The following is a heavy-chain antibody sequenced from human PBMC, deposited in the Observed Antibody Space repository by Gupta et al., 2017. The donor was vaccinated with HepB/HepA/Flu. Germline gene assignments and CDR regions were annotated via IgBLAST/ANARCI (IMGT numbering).Heavy chain of an antibody. CDR3: ARYSHVYDSSGYHYFFDY. Sequence: QVQLQESGPGLVKPSQTLSLTCTVSGASISSGAYYWGWIRQFPGRCLDWIGYTHFNGNTYYNPSLKSRLTIAVATSQNQFSLALTAVTAADTAVYYCARYSHVYDSSGYHYFFDYWGQGTLVTVS. CDR1: GASISSGAYY. CDR2: THFNGNT. J-gene: IGHJ4*02. V-gene: IGHV4-31*03. D-gene: IGHD3-22*01.